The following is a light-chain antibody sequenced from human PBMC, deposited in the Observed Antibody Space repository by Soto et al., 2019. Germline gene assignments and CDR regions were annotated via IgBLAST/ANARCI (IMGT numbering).Light chain of an antibody. CDR1: SSDVGGY. CDR3: SSYAGSNNLV. CDR2: EVS. Sequence: QSALTQPPSASGSPGQSVTISCTGTSSDVGGYVSWYQQHPDKAPELMIYEVSKRPSGVPDRFSGSKSGNTASLTVSGLQAEDEADYYCSSYAGSNNLVFGGGTKLTVL. J-gene: IGLJ2*01. V-gene: IGLV2-8*01.